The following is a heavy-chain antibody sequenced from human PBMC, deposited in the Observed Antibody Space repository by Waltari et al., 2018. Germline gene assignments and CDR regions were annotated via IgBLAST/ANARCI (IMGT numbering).Heavy chain of an antibody. CDR1: GYTFTDVY. CDR2: INPNTGAT. D-gene: IGHD6-19*01. Sequence: QVQLLQSGAEVRKPGASVRVSCKASGYTFTDVYIHWLRQAPGQGPEWMGQINPNTGATTYAQKFLGRVTLSTDTSISTAYMELSGLRSDDSAVYYCARDGISVAGPWNWFDPWGQGTLVTVSS. J-gene: IGHJ5*02. V-gene: IGHV1-2*06. CDR3: ARDGISVAGPWNWFDP.